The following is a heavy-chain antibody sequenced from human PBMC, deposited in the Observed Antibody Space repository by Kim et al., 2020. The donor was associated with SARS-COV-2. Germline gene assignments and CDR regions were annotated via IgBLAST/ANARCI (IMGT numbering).Heavy chain of an antibody. J-gene: IGHJ4*02. Sequence: YSDSVKGRFTITRDNAKNTLYLQMNSLRAADTAVYYCARRQFTSGWYYVDYWGQGTLVTVSS. V-gene: IGHV3-74*01. CDR3: ARRQFTSGWYYVDY. D-gene: IGHD6-19*01.